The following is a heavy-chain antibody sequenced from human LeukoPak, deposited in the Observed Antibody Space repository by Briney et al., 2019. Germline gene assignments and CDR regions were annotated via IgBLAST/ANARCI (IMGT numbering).Heavy chain of an antibody. V-gene: IGHV1-2*02. CDR1: GYTFTGHY. Sequence: ASVKVSCKASGYTFTGHYMHWVRQALGQGLEWMGWINPNSGGTNYAQKFQGRVTMTRDTSISTAYMELSRLRSDDTAVYYCARVMGIAAAGTHDYYYGMDVWGQGTTVTVSS. CDR2: INPNSGGT. D-gene: IGHD6-13*01. J-gene: IGHJ6*02. CDR3: ARVMGIAAAGTHDYYYGMDV.